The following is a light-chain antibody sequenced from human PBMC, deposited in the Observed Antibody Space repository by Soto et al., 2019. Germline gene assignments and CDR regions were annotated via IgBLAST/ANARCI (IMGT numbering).Light chain of an antibody. J-gene: IGKJ1*01. CDR2: STS. CDR1: QSVNTK. CDR3: QQYGSSGT. V-gene: IGKV3D-15*01. Sequence: EIVMTQSPATLSVCPGESATLSCRASQSVNTKLAWYQKKPGQAHRLLMYSTSTRATGIPARFSGSGSGTEFTLTISILEPEDFAVYYCQQYGSSGTFGQGTKVDMK.